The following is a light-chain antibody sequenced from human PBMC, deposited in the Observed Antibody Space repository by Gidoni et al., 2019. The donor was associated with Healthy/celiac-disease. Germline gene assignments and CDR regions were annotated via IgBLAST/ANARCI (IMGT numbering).Light chain of an antibody. CDR2: EVS. Sequence: QSALTQPASVSGSPGQSITISCTGTSSDVGSYNLVSWYQQHPGQAPKLMIYEVSKRPSGVSNRFSGSKSGNTASLTISGRQAEDEADYYCCSDAGSSTFVVFGGGTKLTVL. CDR3: CSDAGSSTFVV. V-gene: IGLV2-23*02. CDR1: SSDVGSYNL. J-gene: IGLJ2*01.